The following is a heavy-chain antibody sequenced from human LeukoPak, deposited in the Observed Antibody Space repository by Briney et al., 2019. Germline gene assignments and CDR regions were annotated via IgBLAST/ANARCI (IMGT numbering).Heavy chain of an antibody. CDR1: GFTFSSYA. D-gene: IGHD4-17*01. CDR3: ARVMGYGDYTCLF. V-gene: IGHV3-23*01. Sequence: GGSLRLSCAASGFTFSSYAMSWVRQAPGKGLEWVSAISGSGGSTYYADSVKGRFTISRDNSKNTLYLQMSSLRTEYTAIYYCARVMGYGDYTCLFWGQGTLVTVSS. J-gene: IGHJ4*02. CDR2: ISGSGGST.